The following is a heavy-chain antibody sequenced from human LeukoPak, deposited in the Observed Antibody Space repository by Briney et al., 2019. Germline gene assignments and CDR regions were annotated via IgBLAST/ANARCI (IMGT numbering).Heavy chain of an antibody. D-gene: IGHD3-9*01. V-gene: IGHV3-30*02. CDR3: AKDESQDLTGYFFGGIDY. CDR1: GFTFSSYG. Sequence: GGSLRLSCAASGFTFSSYGMHWVRQAPGKGLEWVAFIRYDGSNKYYADSVKGRFTISRDNSKNTLYLQMNSLRAEDTAVYYCAKDESQDLTGYFFGGIDYWGQGTLVTVSS. J-gene: IGHJ4*02. CDR2: IRYDGSNK.